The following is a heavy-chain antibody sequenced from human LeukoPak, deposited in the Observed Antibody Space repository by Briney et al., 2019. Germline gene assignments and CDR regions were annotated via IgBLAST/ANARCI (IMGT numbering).Heavy chain of an antibody. V-gene: IGHV3-7*01. CDR3: TRDDFSGSYCD. CDR1: GFIFSNNW. J-gene: IGHJ4*01. D-gene: IGHD1-26*01. Sequence: QPGGSLRLSCAASGFIFSNNWMSWVRHAPGKGLEWVANIKGDGSETYYVDSVKGRFTISRDNTRNSLYLQMNSLRADDTATYYCTRDDFSGSYCDWGHGTLVTVSS. CDR2: IKGDGSET.